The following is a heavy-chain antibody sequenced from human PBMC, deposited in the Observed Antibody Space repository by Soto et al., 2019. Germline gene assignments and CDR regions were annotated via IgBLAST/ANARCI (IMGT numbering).Heavy chain of an antibody. CDR1: GGSFSGYY. D-gene: IGHD3-22*01. V-gene: IGHV4-34*01. CDR2: INHSGST. Sequence: PSETLSLTCAVYGGSFSGYYWSWIRQPPGKGLEWIGEINHSGSTNYNPSLKSRVTISVDTSKNQFSLKLSSVTAADTAVYYCARGRVKNGYPYYFDYWGQGTLVTVSS. J-gene: IGHJ4*02. CDR3: ARGRVKNGYPYYFDY.